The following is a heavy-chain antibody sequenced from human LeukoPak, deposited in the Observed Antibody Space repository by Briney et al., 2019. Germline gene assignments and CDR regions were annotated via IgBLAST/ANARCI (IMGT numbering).Heavy chain of an antibody. Sequence: PGGSLGLSCAAPGFMFHDYAIHWVRQAPGKGLEWVSLISGDGCSTFYADSVKGRFTISRDNSKNSLYLQMNSLRSDDTALYYCARESESSGWYDYWGQGTLVTVSS. D-gene: IGHD6-19*01. CDR3: ARESESSGWYDY. V-gene: IGHV3-43*02. CDR1: GFMFHDYA. CDR2: ISGDGCST. J-gene: IGHJ4*02.